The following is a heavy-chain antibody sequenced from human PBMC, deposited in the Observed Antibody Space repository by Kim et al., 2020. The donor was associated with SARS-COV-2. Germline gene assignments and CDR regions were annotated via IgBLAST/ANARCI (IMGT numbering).Heavy chain of an antibody. CDR3: ARRVIFGDPNTCQSCWLDP. D-gene: IGHD4-17*01. CDR1: GDSISRSQ. V-gene: IGHV4-59*08. CDR2: VSYTGNT. Sequence: SETLSLTCTVSGDSISRSQWNWIRQPPGKGLEWIGHVSYTGNTLYNPSLRNRATISRDTTKNELYLTVNSVAAADTATYYCARRVIFGDPNTCQSCWLDP. J-gene: IGHJ5*02.